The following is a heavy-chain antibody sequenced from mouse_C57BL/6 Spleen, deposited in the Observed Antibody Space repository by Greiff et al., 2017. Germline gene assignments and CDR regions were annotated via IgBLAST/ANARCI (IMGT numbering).Heavy chain of an antibody. CDR3: AKIAWFAY. J-gene: IGHJ3*01. CDR2: ISSGSSTI. V-gene: IGHV5-17*01. CDR1: GFTFSDYG. Sequence: EVKLVESGGGLVKPGGSLKLSCAASGFTFSDYGMHWVRQAPEKGLEWVAYISSGSSTIYYADTVKGRFTISGDNAKNTLFLQMTSLRSEDTAMYYCAKIAWFAYWGQGTLVTVSA.